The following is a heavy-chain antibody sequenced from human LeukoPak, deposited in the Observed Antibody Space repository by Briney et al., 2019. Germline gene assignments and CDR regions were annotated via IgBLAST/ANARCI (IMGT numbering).Heavy chain of an antibody. CDR2: INPSAGNT. CDR3: ARGRRPYCGGDCYSDDFDY. CDR1: GYTFISYY. D-gene: IGHD2-21*02. Sequence: ASVKVSCKASGYTFISYYIHWVRQAPGRGLAWMGIINPSAGNTNYAQKFQGRVTMTRDTSTSAVYMELSSLTSEDTAVFYCARGRRPYCGGDCYSDDFDYWGQGTLVTVSS. J-gene: IGHJ4*02. V-gene: IGHV1-46*01.